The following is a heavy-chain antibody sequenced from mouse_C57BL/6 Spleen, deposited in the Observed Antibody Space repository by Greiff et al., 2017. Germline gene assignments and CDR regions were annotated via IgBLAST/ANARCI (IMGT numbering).Heavy chain of an antibody. CDR2: IDPSDSYT. Sequence: QVQLQQPGAELVKPGASVKLSCKASGYTFTSYWMQWVKQRPGRGLEWIGEIDPSDSYTNYNQKFKGKATLTVDTSSSTAYMQLSSLTSEDSAVYYCARGDYYGSSYVGYWGQGTTLTVSS. CDR1: GYTFTSYW. CDR3: ARGDYYGSSYVGY. D-gene: IGHD1-1*01. V-gene: IGHV1-50*01. J-gene: IGHJ2*01.